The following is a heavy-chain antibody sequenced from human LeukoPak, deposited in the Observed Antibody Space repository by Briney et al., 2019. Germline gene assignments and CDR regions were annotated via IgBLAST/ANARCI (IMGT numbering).Heavy chain of an antibody. CDR2: IYYSGST. Sequence: SGTLSLTCTVSGGSISSGDYYWSWIGQPPGKGLEWIGYIYYSGSTYYNPSLKSRVTISVDTSKNQFSLKLSSVTAADTAVYDCARVVVVAATPSWFDPWGQGTLVTVSS. V-gene: IGHV4-30-4*01. CDR1: GGSISSGDYY. J-gene: IGHJ5*02. D-gene: IGHD2-15*01. CDR3: ARVVVVAATPSWFDP.